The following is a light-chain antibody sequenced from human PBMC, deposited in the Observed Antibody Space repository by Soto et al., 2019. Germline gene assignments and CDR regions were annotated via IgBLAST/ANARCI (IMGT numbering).Light chain of an antibody. CDR2: DAS. Sequence: EIVLTQSPATLSLSPGERATLSCWASQSLTSYLAWFQQKPGQAPRLLIYDASNRATGIPARFSGSGSGTDFTLTISSLEPEDFAVYYCQQRRNWPLTFDGGTKVEIK. J-gene: IGKJ4*01. CDR3: QQRRNWPLT. V-gene: IGKV3-11*01. CDR1: QSLTSY.